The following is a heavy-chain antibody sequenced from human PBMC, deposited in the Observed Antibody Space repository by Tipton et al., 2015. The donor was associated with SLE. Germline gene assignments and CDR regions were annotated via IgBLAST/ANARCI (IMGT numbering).Heavy chain of an antibody. V-gene: IGHV3-23*01. J-gene: IGHJ3*02. Sequence: SLRLSCAASGFTFSNYAMSWVRQAPGKGLEWVSTSSHTDYNTYYGDSVKGRFTISRDNSKNTLYLQMNSLRADDTAVYYCARRGGSSGWGAFDIWGQGTMVTVSS. D-gene: IGHD2-15*01. CDR3: ARRGGSSGWGAFDI. CDR1: GFTFSNYA. CDR2: SSHTDYNT.